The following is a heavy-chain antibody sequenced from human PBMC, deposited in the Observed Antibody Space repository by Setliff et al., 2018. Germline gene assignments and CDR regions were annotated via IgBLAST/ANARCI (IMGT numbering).Heavy chain of an antibody. J-gene: IGHJ4*02. CDR1: GYTFTSYD. CDR3: ARGGGVNDDNSGFYRSFDY. D-gene: IGHD3-22*01. V-gene: IGHV1-2*04. CDR2: INPNSGGT. Sequence: ASVKVSCKASGYTFTSYDMHWVRQAPGQGLEWMGWINPNSGGTNYAQKFQGWVTMTSDTSASTAYMELNSLRSEDTALYYCARGGGVNDDNSGFYRSFDYWGQGTLVTVSS.